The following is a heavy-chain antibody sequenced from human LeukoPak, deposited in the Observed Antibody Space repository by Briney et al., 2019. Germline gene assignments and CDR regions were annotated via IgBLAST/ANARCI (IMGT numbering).Heavy chain of an antibody. CDR3: AKDHAGTSRAFEY. CDR1: GFTFSSYW. Sequence: GGSLRLSCAASGFTFSSYWMHWVRQAPGKGLVWVSRINSDGSSTSYADSVKGRFTISRDRYKDTLYLQMSRLRADDTAVYYCAKDHAGTSRAFEYWGQGTLVTVSS. D-gene: IGHD2-2*01. CDR2: INSDGSST. J-gene: IGHJ4*02. V-gene: IGHV3-74*01.